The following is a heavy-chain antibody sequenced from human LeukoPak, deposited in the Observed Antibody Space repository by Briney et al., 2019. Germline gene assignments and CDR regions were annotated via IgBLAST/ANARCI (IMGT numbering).Heavy chain of an antibody. J-gene: IGHJ4*02. CDR2: IYYSGST. CDR1: GGSISSYY. V-gene: IGHV4-59*01. Sequence: PSETLSLTCNVSGGSISSYYWSWIRQPPGKGLEWIGYIYYSGSTNYNPSLKSRVTISVDTSKNQFSLKLSSVTAADTAVYYCARVTQYCSSTSCMDYWGQGTLVTVSS. CDR3: ARVTQYCSSTSCMDY. D-gene: IGHD2-2*01.